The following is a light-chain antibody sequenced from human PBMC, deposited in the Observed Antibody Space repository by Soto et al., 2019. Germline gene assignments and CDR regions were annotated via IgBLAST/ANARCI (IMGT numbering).Light chain of an antibody. CDR1: QRVSSN. CDR2: GVS. J-gene: IGKJ4*01. V-gene: IGKV3-15*01. CDR3: QQYKNWLALT. Sequence: EVVMTQSLATLSVSPGERATLSCRASQRVSSNLTWYQQKPGQAPRLLIYGVSTRATGIPARFSGSGSGTEFTLTISSLQSEDSAVYYCQQYKNWLALTFGGGTKVEIK.